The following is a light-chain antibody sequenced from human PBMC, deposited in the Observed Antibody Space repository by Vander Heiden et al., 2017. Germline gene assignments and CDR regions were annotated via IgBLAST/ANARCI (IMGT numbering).Light chain of an antibody. CDR1: QGISNS. Sequence: ITCRASQGISNSLAWYQQKPGKAPKLLISAASSLQSGVPSRFSGSVSGTDFTLSISSLQPEDVATYFCQQANSFPITFGQGTRLEIK. J-gene: IGKJ5*01. CDR3: QQANSFPIT. V-gene: IGKV1-12*01. CDR2: AAS.